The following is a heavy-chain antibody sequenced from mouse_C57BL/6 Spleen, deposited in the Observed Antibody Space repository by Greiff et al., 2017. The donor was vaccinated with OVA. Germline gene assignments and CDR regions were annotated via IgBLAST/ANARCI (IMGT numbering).Heavy chain of an antibody. J-gene: IGHJ4*01. CDR2: IDPSDSYT. V-gene: IGHV1-50*01. CDR1: GYTFTSYW. Sequence: VQLQQPGAELVKPGASVKLSCKASGYTFTSYWMQWVKQRPGQGLEWIGEIDPSDSYTNYNQKFKGKATLPVDTSSSTAYMQLSSLTSEDSAVYYCARRYGSSYDYARDYWGQGTSVTVSS. D-gene: IGHD1-1*01. CDR3: ARRYGSSYDYARDY.